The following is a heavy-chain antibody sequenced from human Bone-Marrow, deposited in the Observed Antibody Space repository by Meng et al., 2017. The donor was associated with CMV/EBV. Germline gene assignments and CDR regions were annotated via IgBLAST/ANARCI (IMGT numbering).Heavy chain of an antibody. V-gene: IGHV3-20*04. CDR1: GFTFDAYG. Sequence: GGSLRLSCAASGFTFDAYGMSWVRQAPGKGVEWVSGINWNGGSTGYADSVKGRFTISRDNAKNSLYLQMNSLRDEDTAVYYCARKLGGFRSSWHRGMDVWGQGTTVTVSS. D-gene: IGHD6-13*01. J-gene: IGHJ6*02. CDR2: INWNGGST. CDR3: ARKLGGFRSSWHRGMDV.